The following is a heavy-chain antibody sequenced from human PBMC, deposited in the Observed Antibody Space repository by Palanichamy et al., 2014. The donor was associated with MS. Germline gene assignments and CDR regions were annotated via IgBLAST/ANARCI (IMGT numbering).Heavy chain of an antibody. CDR2: ISSSGSST. D-gene: IGHD6-19*01. CDR1: GFTFSDHN. CDR3: ARYSNGWFPGY. Sequence: EVQLVESGGSLVQPGGSLRLSCAASGFTFSDHNMNWVRQAPGKGLEWVSYISSSGSSTRYADSVKGRFTISRDNAKNSLYLQMNSLRAEDTAVYYCARYSNGWFPGYWGQGTLVTVSS. V-gene: IGHV3-48*01. J-gene: IGHJ4*02.